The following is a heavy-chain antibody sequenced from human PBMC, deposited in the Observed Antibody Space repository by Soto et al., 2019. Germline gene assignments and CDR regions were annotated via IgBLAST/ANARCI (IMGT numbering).Heavy chain of an antibody. D-gene: IGHD1-20*01. CDR2: IYHSGST. V-gene: IGHV4-30-2*01. CDR1: GGSISSGGYC. J-gene: IGHJ5*02. Sequence: SETLSLTCAVSGGSISSGGYCWSWIRQPPGKGLEWIGYIYHSGSTYYNPSLKSRVTISVDRSKNQFSLKLSSVTAADTAVYYCARGLYNGVGFDPWGQGTLVTVSS. CDR3: ARGLYNGVGFDP.